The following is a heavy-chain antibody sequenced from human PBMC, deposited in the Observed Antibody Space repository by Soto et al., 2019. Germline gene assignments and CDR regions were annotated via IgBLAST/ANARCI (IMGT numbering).Heavy chain of an antibody. CDR1: GFTFSSYA. J-gene: IGHJ4*02. CDR2: TSGSGGST. Sequence: EVQLLESGGGLVQPGGSLRLSCAASGFTFSSYAMSWVRQAPGKGLEWVSGTSGSGGSTYYADSVKGRFTISRDNSKNTLYLQMNSLRGEDTAVYYCASAPGIARRYFDYWCQGTLVTVSS. D-gene: IGHD6-13*01. V-gene: IGHV3-23*01. CDR3: ASAPGIARRYFDY.